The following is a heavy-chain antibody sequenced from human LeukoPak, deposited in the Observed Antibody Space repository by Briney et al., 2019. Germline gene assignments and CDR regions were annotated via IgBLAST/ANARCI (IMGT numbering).Heavy chain of an antibody. J-gene: IGHJ4*02. CDR1: GGSIRRGNW. V-gene: IGHV4-4*02. CDR2: IYHSGST. Sequence: SGTLSLTCTVSGGSIRRGNWWSWVRQPPGKGPEWIGEIYHSGSTNYNPSLKSRVTISVDTSKNQFSLKLSSVTAADTAVYYCAKKAAASAADYWGQGTLVTVSS. CDR3: AKKAAASAADY. D-gene: IGHD6-13*01.